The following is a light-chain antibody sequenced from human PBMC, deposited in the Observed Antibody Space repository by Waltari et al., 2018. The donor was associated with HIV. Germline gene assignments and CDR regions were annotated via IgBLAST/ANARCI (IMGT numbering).Light chain of an antibody. CDR1: QSLLHGNGYNY. CDR3: MQALQTPYT. CDR2: LGS. J-gene: IGKJ2*01. V-gene: IGKV2-28*01. Sequence: DIVLSQSLLSLPVTPVDPASISCCYSQSLLHGNGYNYLDWYLQKPGQSPQLLLYLGSNRASGVPDRFSGSVSGTDFTLKISRVEAEDVGVYYCMQALQTPYTFGQGTKLEIK.